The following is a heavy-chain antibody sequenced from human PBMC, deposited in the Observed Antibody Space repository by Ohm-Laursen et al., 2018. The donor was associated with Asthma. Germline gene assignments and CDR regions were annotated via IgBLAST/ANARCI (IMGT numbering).Heavy chain of an antibody. CDR1: GYTFTGYY. CDR2: INPNSGGT. V-gene: IGHV1-2*04. D-gene: IGHD4-17*01. Sequence: SSVKVSCKASGYTFTGYYMHWVRQAPGQGLEWMGWINPNSGGTNYAQKFQGWVTMTRDTSISTAYMELSSLRSDDTAVYYCARVKKDHTATTGAFDIWGQGTMVTVSS. J-gene: IGHJ3*02. CDR3: ARVKKDHTATTGAFDI.